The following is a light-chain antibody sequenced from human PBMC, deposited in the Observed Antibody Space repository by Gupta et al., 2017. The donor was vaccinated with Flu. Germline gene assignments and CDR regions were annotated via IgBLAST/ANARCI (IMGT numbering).Light chain of an antibody. J-gene: IGLJ3*02. V-gene: IGLV1-40*01. CDR2: GNT. CDR3: QSYDSSLSAWV. CDR1: SSNIGAGYD. Sequence: QSVLTPPPSVSGAPGQRVTISCTGSSSNIGAGYDVHWYQQLPGTAPKLLIYGNTNRPSGVPDRFSGSRSGTSASLAITGLQAEAEGDYYCQSYDSSLSAWVFGGGTKLTVL.